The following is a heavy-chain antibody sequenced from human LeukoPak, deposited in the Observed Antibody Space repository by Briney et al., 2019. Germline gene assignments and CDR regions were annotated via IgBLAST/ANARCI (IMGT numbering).Heavy chain of an antibody. Sequence: LRLSCAASGFTFSSYAMSWIRQHPGKGLEWIGYIYYSGSTHYNPSLKSRVTISVDTSKNQFSLKLSSVTAADTAVYYCARDRRGGQIRWGQGTLVTVSS. CDR3: ARDRRGGQIR. CDR1: GFTFSSYA. J-gene: IGHJ4*02. V-gene: IGHV4-31*02. D-gene: IGHD3-10*01. CDR2: IYYSGST.